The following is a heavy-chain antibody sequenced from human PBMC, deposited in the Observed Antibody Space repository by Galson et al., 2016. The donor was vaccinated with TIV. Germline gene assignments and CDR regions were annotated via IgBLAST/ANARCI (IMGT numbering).Heavy chain of an antibody. V-gene: IGHV4-30-4*01. CDR3: ARDAGTYYHAFDV. CDR2: IYYSGSI. D-gene: IGHD3-22*01. Sequence: TLSLTCAVFGGSISNGDYYWSWIRQLPGKGLEWIGYIYYSGSIKINPSLKSRLTVSVDRSRNQFSLSLYSVTAADTAAYFCARDAGTYYHAFDVWGQGKMVTVSS. J-gene: IGHJ3*01. CDR1: GGSISNGDYY.